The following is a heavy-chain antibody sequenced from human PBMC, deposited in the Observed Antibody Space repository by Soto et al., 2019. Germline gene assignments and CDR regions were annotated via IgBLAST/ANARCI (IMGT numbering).Heavy chain of an antibody. CDR1: GGSISSYY. V-gene: IGHV4-59*01. D-gene: IGHD3-10*01. CDR2: IYYSGST. CDR3: ARDAQFGESKNYYYMDV. J-gene: IGHJ6*03. Sequence: SETLSLTCTVSGGSISSYYWSWIRQPPGKGLEWIGYIYYSGSTNYNPSLKSRVTISVDTSKNQFSLKLSSVTAADTAVYYCARDAQFGESKNYYYMDVWGKGTTVTVSS.